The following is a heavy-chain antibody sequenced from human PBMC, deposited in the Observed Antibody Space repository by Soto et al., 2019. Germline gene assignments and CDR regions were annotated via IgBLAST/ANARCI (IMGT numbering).Heavy chain of an antibody. Sequence: QVQLVQSGAEVKKPGSSVKVSCKASGGTFSSYTISWVRQAPGQGLEWMGRIIPILGIANYAQKFQGRVTITAAKSTSTAYMAVSSMRSEDTAVYYCAREAAVQRNAFDIWGQGTMVTVSS. D-gene: IGHD1-1*01. CDR1: GGTFSSYT. V-gene: IGHV1-69*08. CDR2: IIPILGIA. CDR3: AREAAVQRNAFDI. J-gene: IGHJ3*02.